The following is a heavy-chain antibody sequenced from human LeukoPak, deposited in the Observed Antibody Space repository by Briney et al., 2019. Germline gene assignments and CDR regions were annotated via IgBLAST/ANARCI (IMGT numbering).Heavy chain of an antibody. D-gene: IGHD6-13*01. J-gene: IGHJ3*02. V-gene: IGHV4-61*08. CDR3: ARHDGQQPRFNI. CDR1: GGSISSGGYS. CDR2: IYYSGST. Sequence: SETLSLTCTVSGGSISSGGYSWSWIRQHPGKGLEWIGYIYYSGSTNYNPSLKSRVTISVDTSKNQFSLKLSSVTAADTAVYYCARHDGQQPRFNIWGQGTMVTVSS.